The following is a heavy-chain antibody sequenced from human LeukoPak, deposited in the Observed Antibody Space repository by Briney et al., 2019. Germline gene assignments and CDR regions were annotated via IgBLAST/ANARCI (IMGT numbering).Heavy chain of an antibody. D-gene: IGHD3-10*01. CDR1: GYTFTSYA. CDR2: INTNTGNP. J-gene: IGHJ4*02. CDR3: ARDAVTMVRGVISIYYFDY. V-gene: IGHV7-4-1*02. Sequence: GASVKVSCKASGYTFTSYAMNWVRQAPGQGLEWMGWINTNTGNPTYAQGFTGRFVFSLDTSVSTAYLQISSLKAEDTAVYYCARDAVTMVRGVISIYYFDYWGQGTLVTVSS.